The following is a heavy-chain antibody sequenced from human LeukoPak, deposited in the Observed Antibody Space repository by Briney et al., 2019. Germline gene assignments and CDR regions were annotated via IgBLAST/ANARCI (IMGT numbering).Heavy chain of an antibody. J-gene: IGHJ2*01. CDR2: FDPEDGET. CDR1: GYTFTSYD. Sequence: ASVKVSCKASGYTFTSYDINWVRQATGQGLEWMGGFDPEDGETIYAQKFQGRVTMTEDTSTDTAYMELSSLRSEDTAVYYCATTTPPFYCYFDLGGRGTLVTVSS. CDR3: ATTTPPFYCYFDL. V-gene: IGHV1-24*01. D-gene: IGHD4-17*01.